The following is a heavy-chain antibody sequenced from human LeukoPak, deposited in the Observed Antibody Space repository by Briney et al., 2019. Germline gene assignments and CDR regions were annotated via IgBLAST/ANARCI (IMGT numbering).Heavy chain of an antibody. V-gene: IGHV1-8*01. J-gene: IGHJ6*02. D-gene: IGHD3-3*01. Sequence: ASVKVSCKASGYTFTSYDINWVRQATGQGLEWMGWMNPNSGHTGYAQKFQGRVTMTRNTSISTAYMELSSLRSEDTAVYYCARGGRFLDRGYYYYGMDVWGQGTTVTVSS. CDR1: GYTFTSYD. CDR2: MNPNSGHT. CDR3: ARGGRFLDRGYYYYGMDV.